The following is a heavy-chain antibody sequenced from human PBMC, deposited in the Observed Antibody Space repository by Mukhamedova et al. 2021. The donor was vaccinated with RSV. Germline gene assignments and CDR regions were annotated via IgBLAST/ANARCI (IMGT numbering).Heavy chain of an antibody. CDR3: AREYCSSTSCYRVWFDP. CDR2: IIPIFGTA. Sequence: IIPIFGTANYAQKFQGRVTITADKSTSTAYMELSSLRSEDTAVYYCAREYCSSTSCYRVWFDPWGQGTL. V-gene: IGHV1-69*06. D-gene: IGHD2-2*02. J-gene: IGHJ5*02.